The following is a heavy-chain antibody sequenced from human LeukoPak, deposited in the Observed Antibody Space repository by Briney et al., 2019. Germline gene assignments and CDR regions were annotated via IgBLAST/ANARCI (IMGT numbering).Heavy chain of an antibody. V-gene: IGHV4-59*12. CDR2: IYYSGST. J-gene: IGHJ4*02. CDR3: VHITMVRGADY. D-gene: IGHD3-10*01. CDR1: GGSISSYY. Sequence: SETLSLTCTVSGGSISSYYWSWIRQPPGKGLEWIGYIYYSGSTNYNPSLKSRVTISVDTSKNQFSLKLSSVTAADTAVYYCVHITMVRGADYWGQGTLVTVSS.